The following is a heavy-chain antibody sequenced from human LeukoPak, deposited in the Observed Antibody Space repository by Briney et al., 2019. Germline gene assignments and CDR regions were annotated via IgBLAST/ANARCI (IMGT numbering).Heavy chain of an antibody. CDR1: GGSISSSSYY. D-gene: IGHD3-3*01. CDR2: IYYSGST. Sequence: SETLTLTCTVSGGSISSSSYYWAWIRQPPGKGLEWIGSIYYSGSTYYNPSLKSRVTISVDTSKNQFSLKLSSVTAADTAVYYCARLTIFGVAPYYMDVWGKGTTVTVSS. CDR3: ARLTIFGVAPYYMDV. V-gene: IGHV4-39*01. J-gene: IGHJ6*03.